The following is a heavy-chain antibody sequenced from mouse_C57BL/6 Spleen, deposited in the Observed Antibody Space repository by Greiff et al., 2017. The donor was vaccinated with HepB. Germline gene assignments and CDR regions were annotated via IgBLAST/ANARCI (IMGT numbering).Heavy chain of an antibody. J-gene: IGHJ4*01. CDR3: ARKGYDYDVGAMDY. CDR2: IWTGGGT. CDR1: GFSLTSYA. Sequence: VQLQQSGPGLVAPSQSLSITCTVSGFSLTSYAISWVRQPPGKGLEWLGVIWTGGGTKYNSALKSRLSISKDNSKSQVFLKMNSLQTDDTARYYCARKGYDYDVGAMDYWGQGTSVTVSS. V-gene: IGHV2-9-1*01. D-gene: IGHD2-4*01.